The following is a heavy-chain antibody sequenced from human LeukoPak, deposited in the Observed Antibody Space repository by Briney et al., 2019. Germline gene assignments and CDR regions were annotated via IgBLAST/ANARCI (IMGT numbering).Heavy chain of an antibody. Sequence: PGGSLRLSCAASGFSFSSCWMSWVRQAPGKGLEWVANIKQDGSEKNYVDSVEGRFTISRDNTKNSLYLQMNSLRAEDTAVYYCARGGGAYYFDYWGQGTLVTVSS. CDR1: GFSFSSCW. D-gene: IGHD4-17*01. CDR3: ARGGGAYYFDY. J-gene: IGHJ4*02. V-gene: IGHV3-7*01. CDR2: IKQDGSEK.